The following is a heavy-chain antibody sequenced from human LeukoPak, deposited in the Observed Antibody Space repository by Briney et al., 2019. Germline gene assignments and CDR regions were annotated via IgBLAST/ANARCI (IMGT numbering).Heavy chain of an antibody. D-gene: IGHD2-8*02. V-gene: IGHV3-74*01. J-gene: IGHJ4*02. CDR1: GFTFGNYW. CDR3: TRGLLGIDY. CDR2: INTDGSST. Sequence: GGSLRLSCAPSGFTFGNYWMHWVRQAPGKGLVWVSQINTDGSSTNYADYVKGRFTISRDNARNTLYPQMNSLRAEDTAVYYCTRGLLGIDYWGQGTLVTVSS.